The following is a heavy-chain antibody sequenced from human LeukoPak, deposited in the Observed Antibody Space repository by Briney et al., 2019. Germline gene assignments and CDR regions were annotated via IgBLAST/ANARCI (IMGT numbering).Heavy chain of an antibody. V-gene: IGHV1-2*02. CDR1: GYTFTGYY. Sequence: ASMKVPCKASGYTFTGYYMHWVRQAPGQGLEWMGWIKPDSGDTEYAQKFQGRVTMTRDTSISTAYMELRRLRFDDAAVYYCARAYYDILTGYYEGGSYNYHYMDVWGKGTTVTVSS. CDR2: IKPDSGDT. CDR3: ARAYYDILTGYYEGGSYNYHYMDV. J-gene: IGHJ6*03. D-gene: IGHD3-9*01.